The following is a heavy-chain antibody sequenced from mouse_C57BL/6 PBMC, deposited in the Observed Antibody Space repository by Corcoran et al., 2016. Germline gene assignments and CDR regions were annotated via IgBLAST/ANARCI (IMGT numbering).Heavy chain of an antibody. V-gene: IGHV1-18*01. J-gene: IGHJ4*01. CDR1: GYTFTDYN. CDR2: ITPNNGGT. D-gene: IGHD2-5*01. CDR3: ARRAYYSNYVLHCYAIGY. Sequence: EVQLQQSGPELVKPGASVKIPCKASGYTFTDYNMDWVKQSHGKGLEWVGDITPNNGGTIYNQKFKGKATLTVDKSSSTAYMELRSLTSEDTAVYYCARRAYYSNYVLHCYAIGYWGEGTAVTVSS.